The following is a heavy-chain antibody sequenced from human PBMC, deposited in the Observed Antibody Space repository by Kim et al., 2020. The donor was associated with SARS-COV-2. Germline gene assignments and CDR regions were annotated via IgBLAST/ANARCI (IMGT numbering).Heavy chain of an antibody. CDR2: ISGDGNIR. D-gene: IGHD5-18*01. Sequence: GGSLRLSCAASGFTFDNYAMLWVRQTPGKGLEWVAPISGDGNIRYYADSVKGRFTISRDNSQSMLYLQMSHLRAEDTAVYYCAKGRGYTYGYAPAGLDLWGRGTTVIVSS. CDR3: AKGRGYTYGYAPAGLDL. CDR1: GFTFDNYA. J-gene: IGHJ6*02. V-gene: IGHV3-23*01.